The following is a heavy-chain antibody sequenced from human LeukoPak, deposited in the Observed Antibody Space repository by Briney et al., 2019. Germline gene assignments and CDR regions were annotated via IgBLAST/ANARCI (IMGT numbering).Heavy chain of an antibody. D-gene: IGHD4-17*01. CDR2: IYQSGDT. CDR3: ARDLDGDYGGYNY. CDR1: GGSISGDTYS. J-gene: IGHJ4*02. V-gene: IGHV4-39*07. Sequence: SETLSLTCTVSGGSISGDTYSWGWIRQSPGDGLEWIGNIYQSGDTYYNPSLKSRVTISVDTSKNQVSLRLSSVTAADTAVYYCARDLDGDYGGYNYWGQGTLVTVSS.